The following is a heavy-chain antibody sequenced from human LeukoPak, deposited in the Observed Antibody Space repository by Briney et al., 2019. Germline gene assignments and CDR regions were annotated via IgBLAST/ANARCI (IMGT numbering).Heavy chain of an antibody. CDR1: GGTFSSYA. D-gene: IGHD3-22*01. CDR3: AASGYYLNWFDP. V-gene: IGHV1-69*06. Sequence: SVKVSCKASGGTFSSYAISWVRQAPGQGLEWMGGIIPIFGTANYAQKFQGRVTITADKSTSTAYMELSSLSAEDTAVYYCAASGYYLNWFDPWGQGTLVTVSS. J-gene: IGHJ5*02. CDR2: IIPIFGTA.